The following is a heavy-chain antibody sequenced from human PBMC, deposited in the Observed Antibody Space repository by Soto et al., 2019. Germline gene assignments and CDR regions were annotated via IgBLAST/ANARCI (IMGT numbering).Heavy chain of an antibody. J-gene: IGHJ6*02. CDR1: GVTFSSYS. CDR3: ARDGPLELLVLYYGKAV. V-gene: IGHV3-21*01. Sequence: PGRSLRLSCAASGVTFSSYSMNWVRRAPGKGLEWVSSISSSSSYIYYADSVKGRFTISRDNAKNSLYLQMNSLRAQDTAVYYCARDGPLELLVLYYGKAVWGQGTTVTVAS. CDR2: ISSSSSYI. D-gene: IGHD1-26*01.